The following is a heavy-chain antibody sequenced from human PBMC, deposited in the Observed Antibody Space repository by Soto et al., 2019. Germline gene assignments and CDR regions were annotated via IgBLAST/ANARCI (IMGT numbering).Heavy chain of an antibody. Sequence: GGSLRLSCAASGFTFISYSMNWVRQAPGKGLEWVSSISSSSSYIYYADSVKGRFTISRDNAKNSLYLQMNSLRAEDTAVYYCARVVSSGWHGYYYGMDVWGQGTTVTVSS. CDR1: GFTFISYS. D-gene: IGHD6-19*01. V-gene: IGHV3-21*01. J-gene: IGHJ6*02. CDR2: ISSSSSYI. CDR3: ARVVSSGWHGYYYGMDV.